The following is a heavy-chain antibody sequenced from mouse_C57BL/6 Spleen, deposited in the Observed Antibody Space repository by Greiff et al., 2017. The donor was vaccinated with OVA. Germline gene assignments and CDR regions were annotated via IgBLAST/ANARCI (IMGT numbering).Heavy chain of an antibody. CDR2: FYPGSGSI. CDR1: GYTFTEYT. CDR3: ARHLLPWNYFDY. Sequence: VKVVESGAELVKPGASVKLSCKASGYTFTEYTIHWVKQRSGQGLEWIGWFYPGSGSIKYNEKFKDKATLTADKSSSTAYMELSRLTSEDSAVYFCARHLLPWNYFDYWGQGTTLTVSS. D-gene: IGHD1-1*01. J-gene: IGHJ2*01. V-gene: IGHV1-62-2*01.